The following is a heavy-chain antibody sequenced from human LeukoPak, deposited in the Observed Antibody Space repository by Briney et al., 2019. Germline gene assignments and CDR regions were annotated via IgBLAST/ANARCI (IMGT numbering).Heavy chain of an antibody. CDR2: IYHSGST. D-gene: IGHD2-2*01. CDR3: ARLYGCSSTSCYPFDSYFDY. J-gene: IGHJ4*02. CDR1: GYSISSGYY. V-gene: IGHV4-38-2*01. Sequence: PSETLSLTCAVSGYSISSGYYWGWIRQPPGKGLEWIGSIYHSGSTYYNPSLKSRVTISVDTSKNQFSLKLISVTAADTAVYYCARLYGCSSTSCYPFDSYFDYWGQGTLVTVSS.